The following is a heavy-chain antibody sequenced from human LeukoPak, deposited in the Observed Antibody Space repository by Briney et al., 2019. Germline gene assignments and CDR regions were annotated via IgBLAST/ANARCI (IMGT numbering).Heavy chain of an antibody. V-gene: IGHV1-46*01. Sequence: GASVKVSCKASGYTFTGYYMHWVRQAPGQGLEWMGIINPNGGSTSYAQKFQGRVTMTRDTSTSTVYMELSSLRSEDTAVYYCARYTAMGDFDYWGQGTLVTVSS. CDR1: GYTFTGYY. J-gene: IGHJ4*02. CDR2: INPNGGST. CDR3: ARYTAMGDFDY. D-gene: IGHD5-18*01.